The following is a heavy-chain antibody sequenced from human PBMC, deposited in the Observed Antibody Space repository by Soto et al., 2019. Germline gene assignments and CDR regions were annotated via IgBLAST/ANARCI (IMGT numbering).Heavy chain of an antibody. D-gene: IGHD4-17*01. CDR3: AWDLGDSNFDY. CDR2: FYYSGTT. CDR1: GGSISSGDYF. Sequence: SETLSLTCTVSGGSISSGDYFWGWVRQPPGKGLEWIASFYYSGTTFYKPSLKSRVTISRDTSKNQFSLRLTSVTVADTALYFCAWDLGDSNFDYWGQGTLVTVS. V-gene: IGHV4-39*01. J-gene: IGHJ4*02.